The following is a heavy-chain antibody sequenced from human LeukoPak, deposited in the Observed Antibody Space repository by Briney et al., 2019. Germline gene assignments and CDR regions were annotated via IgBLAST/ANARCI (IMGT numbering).Heavy chain of an antibody. CDR3: ARPTRGYDGLDY. D-gene: IGHD5-12*01. CDR2: INGDGSGT. Sequence: LSCAASGFTFSSYWMYWLRQAPGKGLVWVSRINGDGSGTNYADSVKGRFTISRDNAKNTLYLRMNSLRVEDTAVYYCARPTRGYDGLDYWGQGTLVTVSS. J-gene: IGHJ4*02. V-gene: IGHV3-74*01. CDR1: GFTFSSYW.